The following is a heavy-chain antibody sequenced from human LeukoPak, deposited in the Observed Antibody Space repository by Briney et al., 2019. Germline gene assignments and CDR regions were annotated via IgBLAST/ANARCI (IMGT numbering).Heavy chain of an antibody. CDR1: GFTFSNYE. CDR3: ARARITGTTLPVDY. CDR2: ISSSSSYI. Sequence: PGGSLRLSCATSGFTFSNYEMNWVRQAPGKGLEWASTISSSSSYIYYADSVKGRFTISRDNAKNSLYLQMNSLRAEDTAVYYCARARITGTTLPVDYWGQGTLVTVSS. V-gene: IGHV3-21*01. D-gene: IGHD1-20*01. J-gene: IGHJ4*02.